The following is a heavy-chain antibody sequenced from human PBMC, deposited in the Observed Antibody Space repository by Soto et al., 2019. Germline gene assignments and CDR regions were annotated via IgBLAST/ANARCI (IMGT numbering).Heavy chain of an antibody. CDR2: ISYDGRNT. CDR3: AKDRTYSDSWPSGPFDY. J-gene: IGHJ4*02. V-gene: IGHV3-30*03. D-gene: IGHD6-13*01. CDR1: GFTFSSYG. Sequence: QVHLVESGGGVAQPGXSLRLXCAASGFTFSSYGIHWVRQAPGKGLDXVGVISYDGRNTYYGDSVKGRFTVYXDNXXNXXXXXXXXXXXXXTAVYYCAKDRTYSDSWPSGPFDYWGQVTLVTVSS.